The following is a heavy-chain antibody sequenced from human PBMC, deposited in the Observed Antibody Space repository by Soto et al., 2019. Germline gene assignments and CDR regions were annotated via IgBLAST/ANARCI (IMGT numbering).Heavy chain of an antibody. J-gene: IGHJ6*03. CDR1: GYTFTSYD. V-gene: IGHV1-8*01. CDR3: ARVREQLVDYYYYYMDV. Sequence: ASVKDSCEARGYTFTSYDINSAQHSTGQELEWMGWMNPNSGNTGYAQKIQGRVTMTRNTSISTAYMELSSLRSEDTAVYYCARVREQLVDYYYYYMDVWGKGTTVTVSS. D-gene: IGHD6-13*01. CDR2: MNPNSGNT.